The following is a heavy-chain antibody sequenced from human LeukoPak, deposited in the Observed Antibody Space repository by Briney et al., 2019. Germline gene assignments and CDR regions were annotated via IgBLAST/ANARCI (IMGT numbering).Heavy chain of an antibody. D-gene: IGHD2-2*01. V-gene: IGHV1-2*06. CDR3: ARDNSGVPAAIYYFDY. CDR2: INPNSGGT. J-gene: IGHJ4*02. CDR1: GYTFTGYY. Sequence: ASVKVSCKASGYTFTGYYMHWVRQAPGQGLEWMGRINPNSGGTNYAQKFQGRVTMTRDTSISTAYMELSRLRSDDTAVYYCARDNSGVPAAIYYFDYWGQGTLVTVSS.